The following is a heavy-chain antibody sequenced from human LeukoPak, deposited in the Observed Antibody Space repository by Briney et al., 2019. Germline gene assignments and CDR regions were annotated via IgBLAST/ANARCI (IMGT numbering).Heavy chain of an antibody. CDR3: ARDPIIEYFDY. CDR2: INSDGSST. Sequence: GGSLRLSCAASGFTFSSYWMHWVRHAPGKGLVWVSRINSDGSSTSYADSVKGRFTISRDNAENTLYLQMNSLRAEDTAVYYCARDPIIEYFDYWGQGTLVTVSS. V-gene: IGHV3-74*01. J-gene: IGHJ4*02. CDR1: GFTFSSYW.